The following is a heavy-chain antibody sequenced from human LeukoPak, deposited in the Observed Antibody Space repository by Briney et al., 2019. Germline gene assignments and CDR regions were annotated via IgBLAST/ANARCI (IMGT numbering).Heavy chain of an antibody. CDR2: IYYSGST. CDR3: ARHSPSPNYGSGSHTIDY. V-gene: IGHV4-39*01. J-gene: IGHJ4*02. D-gene: IGHD3-10*01. CDR1: GGSISSSSYY. Sequence: SETLSLTCTVSGGSISSSSYYWGWIRQPPGTGLEWIGSIYYSGSTYYNPSLKSRVTISVDTSKNQFSLKLSSVTAADTAVYYCARHSPSPNYGSGSHTIDYWGQGTLVTVSS.